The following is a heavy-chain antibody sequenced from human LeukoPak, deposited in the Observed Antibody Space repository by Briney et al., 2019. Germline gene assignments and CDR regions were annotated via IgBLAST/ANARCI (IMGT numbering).Heavy chain of an antibody. CDR2: INPSGGST. Sequence: ASVKVSCKASGYTFTRYYMSWVRQAPGQGLEWMGIINPSGGSTSYAQKFQGRVTMTRDTSTGTVYMELSSLRSEDTAVYYCARDRIPAAGTAYYYGMDVWGQGTTVTVSS. CDR1: GYTFTRYY. J-gene: IGHJ6*02. D-gene: IGHD6-13*01. CDR3: ARDRIPAAGTAYYYGMDV. V-gene: IGHV1-46*01.